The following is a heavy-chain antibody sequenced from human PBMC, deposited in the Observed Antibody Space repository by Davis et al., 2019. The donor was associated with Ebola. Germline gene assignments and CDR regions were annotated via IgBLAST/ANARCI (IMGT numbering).Heavy chain of an antibody. Sequence: SVPVSCMASGYTFTSYGINRVRQAPGQGLEWLGWISFYDGTTNYAQRFQDRVTMTNDTSTSTAYMELGSLRSDDTPVYYCAGASITVIGIRIYYFGLDIWGQGTTVTVSS. CDR2: ISFYDGTT. V-gene: IGHV1-18*01. CDR3: AGASITVIGIRIYYFGLDI. J-gene: IGHJ6*02. CDR1: GYTFTSYG. D-gene: IGHD6-19*01.